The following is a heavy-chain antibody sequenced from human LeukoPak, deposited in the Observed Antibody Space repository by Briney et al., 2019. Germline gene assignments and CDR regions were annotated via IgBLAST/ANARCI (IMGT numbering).Heavy chain of an antibody. CDR3: AKGISQYGSGSCFDY. CDR1: GLTVSTNY. V-gene: IGHV3-53*01. Sequence: HPGGCLRLACAASGLTVSTNYISCVRQAPGEGLEWVSVTYSAGNTYHPDSVKGRLNISRDNSKNTLYLQVNSLRAEDTAVYYCAKGISQYGSGSCFDYWGQGTLVTVSS. CDR2: TYSAGNT. D-gene: IGHD3-10*01. J-gene: IGHJ4*02.